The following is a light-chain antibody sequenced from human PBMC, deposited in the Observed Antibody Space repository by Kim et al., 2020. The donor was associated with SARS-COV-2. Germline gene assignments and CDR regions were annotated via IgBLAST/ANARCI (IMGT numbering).Light chain of an antibody. CDR1: QSVTGNY. J-gene: IGKJ2*01. V-gene: IGKV3-20*01. CDR2: GAS. CDR3: HHFDNSLYT. Sequence: PGERATLSCRASQSVTGNYLGWYQQRPGQAPRLLIYGASTRATGIPDRFSGSGSGTDFTLTISRLESEDFAVYYCHHFDNSLYTFGQGTKLEI.